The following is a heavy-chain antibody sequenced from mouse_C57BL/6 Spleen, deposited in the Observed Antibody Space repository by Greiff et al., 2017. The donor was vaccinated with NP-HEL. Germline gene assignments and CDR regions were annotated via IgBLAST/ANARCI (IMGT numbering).Heavy chain of an antibody. CDR1: GFTFSSYT. Sequence: EVNVVESGGGLVKPGGSLKLSCAASGFTFSSYTMSWVRQTPEKRLEWVATISGGGGNTYYPDSVKGRFTISRDNAKNTLYLQMSSLRSEDTALYYCARRVYGSSFFDYWGQGTTLTVSS. V-gene: IGHV5-9*01. CDR2: ISGGGGNT. CDR3: ARRVYGSSFFDY. D-gene: IGHD1-1*01. J-gene: IGHJ2*01.